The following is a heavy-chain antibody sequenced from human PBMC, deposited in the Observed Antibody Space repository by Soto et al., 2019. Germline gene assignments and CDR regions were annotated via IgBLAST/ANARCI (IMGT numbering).Heavy chain of an antibody. Sequence: GGSLRLSCVGSGFSFSSYAMNWVRQAPGQGLEWVSGISGSGGTTFYADSVKGRFTISRDNSKNTLYLQMNSLRAEDTAVYYCAKDLGYTSSWYYALHIWGRGTMVTVSS. CDR2: ISGSGGTT. CDR3: AKDLGYTSSWYYALHI. V-gene: IGHV3-23*01. D-gene: IGHD6-13*01. J-gene: IGHJ3*02. CDR1: GFSFSSYA.